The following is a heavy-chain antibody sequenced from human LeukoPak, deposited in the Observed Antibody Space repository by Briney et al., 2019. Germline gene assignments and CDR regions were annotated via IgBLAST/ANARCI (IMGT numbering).Heavy chain of an antibody. CDR2: IYYSGTT. D-gene: IGHD1-26*01. CDR1: GYSISSDYY. CDR3: ARDRGSYVDY. V-gene: IGHV4-61*01. J-gene: IGHJ4*02. Sequence: SETLSLTCTVSGYSISSDYYWGWIRPPPGKGLEWIGYIYYSGTTNYNPSLKSRVTISVDTSKNQFSLKLSSVTAADTAVYYCARDRGSYVDYWGQGTLVTVSS.